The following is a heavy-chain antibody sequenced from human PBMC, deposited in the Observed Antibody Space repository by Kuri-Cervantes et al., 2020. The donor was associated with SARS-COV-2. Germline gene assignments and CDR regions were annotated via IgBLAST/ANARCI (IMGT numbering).Heavy chain of an antibody. V-gene: IGHV1-8*01. CDR1: GYTFNRFD. CDR3: ARDKDLEAFDI. CDR2: MNPNSGNR. Sequence: ASVKVSCKASGYTFNRFDINWVRQATGQGPEWMGWMNPNSGNRGYAQKFQGRVTMTTDASTSTAYMELRSLRSDDTAVYYCARDKDLEAFDIWGQGTMVTVSS. D-gene: IGHD1-1*01. J-gene: IGHJ3*02.